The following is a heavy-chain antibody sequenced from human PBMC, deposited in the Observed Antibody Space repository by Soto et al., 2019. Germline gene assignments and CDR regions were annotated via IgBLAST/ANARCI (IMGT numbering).Heavy chain of an antibody. J-gene: IGHJ4*02. Sequence: AALQVSCESWGHTFTNCYLLWVRQAPGQGLEWMGIINPSTGSTTYAQKLQGRVTMTTDTSTSTAYMELRSLRAADPAVYYCARGEEYESGGPGTM. D-gene: IGHD3-3*01. V-gene: IGHV1-46*01. CDR3: ARGEEYES. CDR2: INPSTGST. CDR1: GHTFTNCY.